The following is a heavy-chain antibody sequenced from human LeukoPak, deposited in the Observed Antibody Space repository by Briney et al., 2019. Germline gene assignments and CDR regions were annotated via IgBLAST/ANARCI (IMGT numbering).Heavy chain of an antibody. J-gene: IGHJ4*02. CDR2: IFYSGST. D-gene: IGHD1-26*01. CDR3: ARGYSGSYYGV. CDR1: GGSNSNYY. V-gene: IGHV4-59*01. Sequence: SETLSLTCTVSGGSNSNYYWSWIRQPPGKGLEWIGYIFYSGSTNYNPSLKSRVTISVDTSKNQFSLQLSSVTAADTAVYYCARGYSGSYYGVWGQGTLVTVSS.